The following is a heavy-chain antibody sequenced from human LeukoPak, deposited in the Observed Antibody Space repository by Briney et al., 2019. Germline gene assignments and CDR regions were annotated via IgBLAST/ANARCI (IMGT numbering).Heavy chain of an antibody. CDR2: IRYDGSNK. V-gene: IGHV3-30*02. CDR1: GFTFSSYG. Sequence: PGGSLRLSCAASGFTFSSYGMHWVRQAPGKGLEWVAFIRYDGSNKYYADSVKGRFTISRDNSKNTLYLQMNSLRAEDTAVYYCAKFSCSTSCYVYYYYYMDVWGKGTTVTVSS. J-gene: IGHJ6*03. D-gene: IGHD2-2*01. CDR3: AKFSCSTSCYVYYYYYMDV.